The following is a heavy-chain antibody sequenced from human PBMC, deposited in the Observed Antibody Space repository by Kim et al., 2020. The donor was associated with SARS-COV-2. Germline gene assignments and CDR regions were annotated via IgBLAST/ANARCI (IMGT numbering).Heavy chain of an antibody. Sequence: ASVKVSCKASGYAFTSYYIHWVRQAPGQGLEWMGIINPSGGHTTYAQKFQGRVTMTRDTSTSTTYMELRSLRSEDTAVYYCARVPRYYYGSDSYSYYFDYWGQGTLVTVSS. V-gene: IGHV1-46*01. CDR1: GYAFTSYY. CDR3: ARVPRYYYGSDSYSYYFDY. J-gene: IGHJ4*02. D-gene: IGHD3-10*01. CDR2: INPSGGHT.